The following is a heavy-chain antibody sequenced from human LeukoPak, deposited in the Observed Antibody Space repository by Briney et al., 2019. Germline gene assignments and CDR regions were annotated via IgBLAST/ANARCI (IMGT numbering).Heavy chain of an antibody. CDR3: ARDHSYLGYSSSYGMDV. V-gene: IGHV3-21*01. J-gene: IGHJ6*02. Sequence: GESLRLSCAASGFTFSSYSMNWVRQAPGEGLEWVSSISSSSSYIYYADSVKGRFTISRDNAKNSLYLQMNSLRAEDTAVYYCARDHSYLGYSSSYGMDVWGQGTTVTVSS. CDR2: ISSSSSYI. D-gene: IGHD6-13*01. CDR1: GFTFSSYS.